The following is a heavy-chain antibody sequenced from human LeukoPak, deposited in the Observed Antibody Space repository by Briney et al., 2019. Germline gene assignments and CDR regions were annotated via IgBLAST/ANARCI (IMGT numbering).Heavy chain of an antibody. J-gene: IGHJ4*02. CDR2: ISYDGSNK. CDR1: GFTFSSYG. CDR3: AKGRGRSSGYVGLFDY. V-gene: IGHV3-30*18. Sequence: GSLRLSCAASGFTFSSYGMHWVRQAPGKGLEWVAVISYDGSNKYYADSVMGRFTISRDNSKNTLYLQMNSLRAEDTAVYYCAKGRGRSSGYVGLFDYWGQGTLVTVSS. D-gene: IGHD5-12*01.